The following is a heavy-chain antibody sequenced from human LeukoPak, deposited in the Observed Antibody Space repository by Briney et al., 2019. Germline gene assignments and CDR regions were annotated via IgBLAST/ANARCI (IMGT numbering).Heavy chain of an antibody. CDR3: ARVRDSSGYYYYDY. Sequence: EASVKVSCKASGGTFSSYAITWVRQAPGQGLEWMGGIIPIFGTANYAQKFQGRVTITTDESTSTAYMELSSLRSEDTAVYYCARVRDSSGYYYYDYWGQGTLVTVSS. CDR2: IIPIFGTA. V-gene: IGHV1-69*05. CDR1: GGTFSSYA. D-gene: IGHD3-22*01. J-gene: IGHJ4*02.